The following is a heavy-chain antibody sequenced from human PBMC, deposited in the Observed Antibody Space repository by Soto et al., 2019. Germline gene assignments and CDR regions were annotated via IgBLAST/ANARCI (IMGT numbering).Heavy chain of an antibody. J-gene: IGHJ6*02. Sequence: QVQLVQSGAEVKKPGASVKVSCKASGYTFTSYDINWVRQATGQGREWMGWMNANRGNTGYAQKVQGRVTMTRNTSISTAYMELSSLRSEDTDVYYCARGEGAYDDDGLCYYGMDVWGQGTTVTVSS. CDR2: MNANRGNT. V-gene: IGHV1-8*01. D-gene: IGHD5-12*01. CDR1: GYTFTSYD. CDR3: ARGEGAYDDDGLCYYGMDV.